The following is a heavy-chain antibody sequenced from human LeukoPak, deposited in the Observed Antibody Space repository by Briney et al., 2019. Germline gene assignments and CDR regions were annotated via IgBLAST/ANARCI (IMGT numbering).Heavy chain of an antibody. J-gene: IGHJ4*02. CDR1: GFTFSSYG. Sequence: GGSLRLSCAASGFTFSSYGMSWVRQVPGKGLEWVSAISGSGGSTYYADSVKGRFTISRDNSKNTLYLQMNSLRAEDTAVYYCAKDYWGNYDSSGYYFDYWGQGTLVTVSS. CDR2: ISGSGGST. CDR3: AKDYWGNYDSSGYYFDY. D-gene: IGHD3-22*01. V-gene: IGHV3-23*01.